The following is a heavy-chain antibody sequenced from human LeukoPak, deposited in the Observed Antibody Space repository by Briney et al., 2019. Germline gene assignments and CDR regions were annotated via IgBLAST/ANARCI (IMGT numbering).Heavy chain of an antibody. J-gene: IGHJ4*02. CDR1: GFTFSSYA. CDR3: AKDLYDSSGYYFDY. V-gene: IGHV3-23*01. D-gene: IGHD3-22*01. CDR2: ISGSGGSA. Sequence: GGSLRLSCAASGFTFSSYAMSWVRQAPGKGLEWVSAISGSGGSAYYADSVKGRFTISRDNSKNTLYLQMNSLRAEDTAVYYCAKDLYDSSGYYFDYWGQGTLVTVSS.